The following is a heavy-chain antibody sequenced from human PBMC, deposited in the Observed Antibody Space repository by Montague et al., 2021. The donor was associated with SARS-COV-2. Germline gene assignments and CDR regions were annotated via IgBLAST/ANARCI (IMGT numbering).Heavy chain of an antibody. Sequence: SETLSLTCTVTGGPISGSSDYWGWIRQSPGKGLEWIASVGYSGNTYYSPSLKSRITISVDTSKNQFSLKLNSVTAADTALYYCARREYSYGWGDWGQGTLVTVSS. D-gene: IGHD5-18*01. CDR2: VGYSGNT. CDR1: GGPISGSSDY. V-gene: IGHV4-39*01. CDR3: ARREYSYGWGD. J-gene: IGHJ4*02.